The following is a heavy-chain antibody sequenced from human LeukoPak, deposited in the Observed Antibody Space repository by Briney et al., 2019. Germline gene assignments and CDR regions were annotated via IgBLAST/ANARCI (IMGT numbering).Heavy chain of an antibody. CDR3: ARVLYDSFDP. D-gene: IGHD2-8*01. J-gene: IGHJ5*02. CDR2: IYYTGHA. CDR1: GASISSFY. V-gene: IGHV4-59*01. Sequence: SETLSLTCTVSGASISSFYWSWIRQPPGKGLEWIGYIYYTGHASYDPSLKNRVTISLDASKNQFSLRLTSVTAAGTAVYYCARVLYDSFDPWGQGTLVTVSS.